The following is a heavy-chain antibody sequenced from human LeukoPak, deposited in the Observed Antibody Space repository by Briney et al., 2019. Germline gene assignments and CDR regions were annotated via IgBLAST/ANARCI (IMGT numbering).Heavy chain of an antibody. CDR3: ASRVYGLGSFNY. D-gene: IGHD3-10*01. CDR2: IYNSGTT. J-gene: IGHJ4*01. Sequence: SETLSLTCTVSGDSISSTSYYWDWIRQPPGKGLEWIGSIYNSGTTYYNPSLKSRVTISVDTSKNQFSLKVSSVTAADTAVYYCASRVYGLGSFNYWGQGTLATVSS. CDR1: GDSISSTSYY. V-gene: IGHV4-39*01.